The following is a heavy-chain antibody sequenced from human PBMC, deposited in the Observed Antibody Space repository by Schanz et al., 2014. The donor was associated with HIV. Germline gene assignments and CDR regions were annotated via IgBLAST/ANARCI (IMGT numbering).Heavy chain of an antibody. J-gene: IGHJ4*02. CDR1: GLIVSTNY. V-gene: IGHV3-53*01. D-gene: IGHD3-10*01. CDR2: INSGGGT. Sequence: EVHLVESGGGFIQPGGSLRLSCAASGLIVSTNYMSWVRQAPGKGLEWVSVINSGGGTSYADSVKGRFTVSRDNSKNTVHLHMNRLRAEDTALYYCARGGMVRGLGLDYWGQGTLVTVSS. CDR3: ARGGMVRGLGLDY.